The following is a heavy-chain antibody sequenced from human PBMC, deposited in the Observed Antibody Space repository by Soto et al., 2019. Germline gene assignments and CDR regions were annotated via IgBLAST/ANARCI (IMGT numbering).Heavy chain of an antibody. CDR1: GFTFSSYW. Sequence: GGSLRLSCAASGFTFSSYWMSWVRQAPGKGLEWVANIKQDGSEKYYVDSVKGRFTISRDNAKNSLYLQMNSLSAEDTAVYYCARDTPHWITIFGHWGQGTLVTVSS. CDR3: ARDTPHWITIFGH. D-gene: IGHD3-3*01. V-gene: IGHV3-7*01. J-gene: IGHJ4*02. CDR2: IKQDGSEK.